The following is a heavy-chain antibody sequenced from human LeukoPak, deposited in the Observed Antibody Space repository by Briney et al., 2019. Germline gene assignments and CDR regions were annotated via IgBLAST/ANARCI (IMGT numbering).Heavy chain of an antibody. D-gene: IGHD6-19*01. Sequence: GGSLRLSCATSGFTFSSYWMNWVRQAPGKGLEWVANIEQDGSGKNYVDSVKGRFTISRDNAKNSLYLQMSSLRAEDTAVYYCAGGRGWSSDYWGQGTLVTVSS. CDR2: IEQDGSGK. V-gene: IGHV3-7*03. CDR3: AGGRGWSSDY. CDR1: GFTFSSYW. J-gene: IGHJ4*02.